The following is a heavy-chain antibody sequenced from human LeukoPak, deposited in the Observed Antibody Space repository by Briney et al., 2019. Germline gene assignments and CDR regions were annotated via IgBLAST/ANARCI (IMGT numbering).Heavy chain of an antibody. CDR2: IYYSGST. CDR3: ARGRWGLLDY. J-gene: IGHJ4*02. CDR1: GGSISSYY. V-gene: IGHV4-59*01. D-gene: IGHD7-27*01. Sequence: NPSKTLSLTCTVSGGSISSYYWSWIRQPPGKGLEWIGYIYYSGSTNYNPSLKSRVTISVDTSKNQFSLKLSSVTAADTAVYYCARGRWGLLDYWGQGTLVTVSS.